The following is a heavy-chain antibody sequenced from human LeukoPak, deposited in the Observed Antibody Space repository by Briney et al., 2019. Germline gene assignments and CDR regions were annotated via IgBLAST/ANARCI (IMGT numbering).Heavy chain of an antibody. CDR1: GFTFSSYG. CDR3: LRGYSYGSDAFDI. V-gene: IGHV3-30-3*01. D-gene: IGHD5-18*01. Sequence: GGSLRLSCAASGFTFSSYGMHWVRQAPGKGLEWVAVISKDGSQRYYADSVKGRFTISRDNSKNTVYLQMTTLRVEDTAVYYCLRGYSYGSDAFDIWGRGTMVTVFS. J-gene: IGHJ3*02. CDR2: ISKDGSQR.